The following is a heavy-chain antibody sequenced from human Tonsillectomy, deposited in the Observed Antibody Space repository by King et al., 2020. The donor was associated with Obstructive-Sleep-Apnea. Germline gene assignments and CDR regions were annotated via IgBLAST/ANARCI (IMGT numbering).Heavy chain of an antibody. Sequence: HVQLQQWGAGLLKPSETLSLTCAVYGGSFSGSFWSWIHQPPGQGLEWIGEINHSGSTNYNPSLKSRVTISVDTSKNQFSLKLSSVIAADTAVYYCARGQGFYESSGYSNWYFDLWGRGTPVTVSA. V-gene: IGHV4-34*01. CDR3: ARGQGFYESSGYSNWYFDL. CDR2: INHSGST. D-gene: IGHD3-22*01. CDR1: GGSFSGSF. J-gene: IGHJ2*01.